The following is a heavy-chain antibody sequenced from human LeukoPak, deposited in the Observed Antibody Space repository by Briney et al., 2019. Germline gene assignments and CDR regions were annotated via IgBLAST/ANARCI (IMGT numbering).Heavy chain of an antibody. J-gene: IGHJ6*02. V-gene: IGHV3-7*01. CDR1: GFTFSSYW. CDR2: IKQDGSEK. Sequence: PGGSLRLSCAASGFTFSSYWMSWVRQAPGKGLEWVSNIKQDGSEKYYVDSVKGRFTISRDNAKNSLYLQMNSLRAEDTAVYYCARDADIWSYQVLTTSNYYYYGMDVWGQGTTVTVSS. CDR3: ARDADIWSYQVLTTSNYYYYGMDV. D-gene: IGHD2-2*01.